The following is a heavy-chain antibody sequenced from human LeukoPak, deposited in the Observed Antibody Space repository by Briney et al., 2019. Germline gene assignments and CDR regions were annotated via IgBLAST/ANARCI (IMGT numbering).Heavy chain of an antibody. D-gene: IGHD3-22*01. CDR2: INPSGGST. Sequence: ASVKVSCKASGYTFTGYYMHWVRQAPGQGLEWMGWINPSGGSTSYAQKFQGRVTMTRDTSTSTVYMELSSLRSEDTAVYYCARDGAFDYDSSGYLPYNWFDPWGQGTLVTVSS. J-gene: IGHJ5*02. V-gene: IGHV1-46*01. CDR1: GYTFTGYY. CDR3: ARDGAFDYDSSGYLPYNWFDP.